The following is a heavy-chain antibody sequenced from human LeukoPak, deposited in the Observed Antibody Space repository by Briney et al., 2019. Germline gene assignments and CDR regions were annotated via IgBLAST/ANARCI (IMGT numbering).Heavy chain of an antibody. CDR3: ARETYYGSGSYSDFALDY. V-gene: IGHV3-48*03. CDR2: ISSSGSTI. Sequence: GGSLGLSCAASGFTFSSYEMNWVRQAPGKGLEWVSYISSSGSTIYYANSVKGRFTISRDNAKNSVYLQMNSLRAEDTAVYYRARETYYGSGSYSDFALDYWGQGTLVTVSS. J-gene: IGHJ4*02. D-gene: IGHD3-10*01. CDR1: GFTFSSYE.